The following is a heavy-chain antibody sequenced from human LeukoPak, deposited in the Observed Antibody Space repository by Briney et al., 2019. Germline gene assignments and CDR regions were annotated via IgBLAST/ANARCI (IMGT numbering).Heavy chain of an antibody. CDR3: AQAGYSSGWYGIGRHYFDY. CDR2: ISYDGSNK. J-gene: IGHJ4*02. Sequence: GGSLRLSCAASGFTFSSYAMHWVRQAPGTGLEWVAVISYDGSNKYYADSVKGRFTISRDNSKNTLYLQMNSLRAEDTAVYYCAQAGYSSGWYGIGRHYFDYWGQGTLVTVSS. CDR1: GFTFSSYA. D-gene: IGHD6-19*01. V-gene: IGHV3-30-3*01.